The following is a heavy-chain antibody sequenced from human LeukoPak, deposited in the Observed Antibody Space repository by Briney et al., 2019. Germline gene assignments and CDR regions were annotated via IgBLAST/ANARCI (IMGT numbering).Heavy chain of an antibody. CDR2: IIPIFGTA. CDR1: GGTFSSYA. D-gene: IGHD6-13*01. CDR3: ASLASSSWPDY. Sequence: ASVKVSCKASGGTFSSYAISWVRQAPGQGLEWMGGIIPIFGTANYAQRFQGRVTITADKSTSTAYMELSSLRSEDTAVYYCASLASSSWPDYWGQGTLVTVSS. J-gene: IGHJ4*02. V-gene: IGHV1-69*06.